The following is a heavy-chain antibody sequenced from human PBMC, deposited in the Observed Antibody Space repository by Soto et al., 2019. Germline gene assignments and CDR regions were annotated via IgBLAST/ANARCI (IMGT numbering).Heavy chain of an antibody. CDR2: IIPIFGTA. CDR3: ARAAAAGSGGTYYYYGMDV. D-gene: IGHD6-13*01. J-gene: IGHJ6*02. Sequence: QVQLVQSGAEVKKPGSSVKVSCKASGGTFSSYAISWVRQAPGQGLEWMGGIIPIFGTANYAQKFQGRVTIPADESTSTAYMELSSLRSEDTAVYYCARAAAAGSGGTYYYYGMDVWGQGTTVTVSS. CDR1: GGTFSSYA. V-gene: IGHV1-69*01.